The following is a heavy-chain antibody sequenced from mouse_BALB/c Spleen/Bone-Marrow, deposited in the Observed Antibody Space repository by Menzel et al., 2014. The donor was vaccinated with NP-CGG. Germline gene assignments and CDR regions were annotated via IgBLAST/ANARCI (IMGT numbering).Heavy chain of an antibody. CDR2: IFPYNGGA. J-gene: IGHJ3*01. V-gene: IGHV1S29*02. CDR1: GYTFTDYN. D-gene: IGHD3-2*01. Sequence: VQLQQSGPELVKPGASVKISCKASGYTFTDYNMHWVKLSHGKSLEWIGYIFPYNGGADYDQKFRSRATLTVDTSSTTAYMELRSLTSEDSAVYYCATARATWFAYWGQGTLVTVSA. CDR3: ATARATWFAY.